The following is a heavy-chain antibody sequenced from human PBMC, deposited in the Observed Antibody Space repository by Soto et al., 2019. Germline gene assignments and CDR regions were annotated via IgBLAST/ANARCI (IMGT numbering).Heavy chain of an antibody. D-gene: IGHD6-6*01. J-gene: IGHJ4*02. Sequence: EVELVESGGGLVKPGESLKLSCAASGFTFRTYNMIWVRQAPGKGLEWLASVSSGSSNIYYAASVKGRFTISRDNAQNSLFLQINSLSAEDTAVYYCARQYPSSSRHFDHWGQGTLVTASA. CDR2: VSSGSSNI. V-gene: IGHV3-21*01. CDR3: ARQYPSSSRHFDH. CDR1: GFTFRTYN.